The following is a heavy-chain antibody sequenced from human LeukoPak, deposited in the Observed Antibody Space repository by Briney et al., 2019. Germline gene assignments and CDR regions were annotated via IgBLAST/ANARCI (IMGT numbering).Heavy chain of an antibody. CDR3: ARVYYDILTGYKPFDY. D-gene: IGHD3-9*01. V-gene: IGHV1-2*06. Sequence: SVRVSCKASGYTFTGYYMHWVRQAPGQGLVWMGRINPNSGGTNYAQKFQGRVTMTRDTSISTAYMELSRLRSDCTAVYYCARVYYDILTGYKPFDYWSQGTLVTVSS. CDR2: INPNSGGT. CDR1: GYTFTGYY. J-gene: IGHJ4*02.